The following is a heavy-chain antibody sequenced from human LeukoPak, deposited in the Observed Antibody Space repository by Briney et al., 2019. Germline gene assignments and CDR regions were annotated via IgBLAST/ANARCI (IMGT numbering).Heavy chain of an antibody. J-gene: IGHJ5*02. CDR1: GGSFSGYY. CDR3: ARGRVGVVIMRFDP. V-gene: IGHV4-34*01. Sequence: SETLSLTCAVYGGSFSGYYWSWIRQPPGKGLEWIGEINHSGSTNYNPSLKSRVPISVDSSKDQLCLKLSSVTAADTAVYYCARGRVGVVIMRFDPWGQGTLVTVSS. CDR2: INHSGST. D-gene: IGHD3-3*01.